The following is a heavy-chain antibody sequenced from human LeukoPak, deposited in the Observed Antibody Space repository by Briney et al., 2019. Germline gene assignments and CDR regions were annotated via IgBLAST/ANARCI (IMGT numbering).Heavy chain of an antibody. Sequence: TGGSLRLSCAASGFTFSSYAMSWDRQAPGKGLEWVSSINYSGGSTYYADSVKGRFTVSRDNSKNTLYLQMNSLRAEDTAVYHCAKEGDGYITWGQGTLVTVSS. CDR3: AKEGDGYIT. V-gene: IGHV3-23*01. CDR2: INYSGGST. J-gene: IGHJ4*02. D-gene: IGHD5-24*01. CDR1: GFTFSSYA.